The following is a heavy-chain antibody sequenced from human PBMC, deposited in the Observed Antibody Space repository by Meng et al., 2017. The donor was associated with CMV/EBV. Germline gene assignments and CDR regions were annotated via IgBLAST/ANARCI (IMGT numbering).Heavy chain of an antibody. D-gene: IGHD2-2*01. CDR1: GGSISSSSYY. V-gene: IGHV4-39*07. J-gene: IGHJ4*02. CDR3: ARVVGDVVVPAATQYYFDY. Sequence: SETLSLTCTVSGGSISSSSYYWGWIRQPPGTGLEWIGSIYYSGSTYYNPSLKSRVTISVDTSKNQFSLKLSSVTAADTAVYYCARVVGDVVVPAATQYYFDYWGQGTLVTVSS. CDR2: IYYSGST.